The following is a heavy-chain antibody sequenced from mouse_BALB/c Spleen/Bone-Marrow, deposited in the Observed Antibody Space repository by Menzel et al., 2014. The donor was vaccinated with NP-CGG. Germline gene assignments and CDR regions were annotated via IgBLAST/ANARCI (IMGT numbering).Heavy chain of an antibody. Sequence: VQLVESGPELVKPGALVKISCKASGYTLTSYDINWVKQRPGQGLEWIGWIYPGDGSTKYNEKFKGKATLTADKSSSTAYMQLSSLTSENSAVYFCARSGDSSGYGFAYWGQGTLVTVSA. J-gene: IGHJ3*01. CDR1: GYTLTSYD. D-gene: IGHD3-2*01. CDR3: ARSGDSSGYGFAY. CDR2: IYPGDGST. V-gene: IGHV1S56*01.